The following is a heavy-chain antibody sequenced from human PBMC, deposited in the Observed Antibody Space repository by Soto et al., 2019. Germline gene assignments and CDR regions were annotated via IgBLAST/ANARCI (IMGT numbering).Heavy chain of an antibody. Sequence: SETLSLTCAVYGGSFSGEYWSWIRQPPGKGLEWIGEINHSGSTNYNPSLKSRVTISVDTSKNQFSLKLSSVTAADTAVYYCARGTLLLWFGELSRHYNWFDPWGQGTLVT. CDR2: INHSGST. CDR3: ARGTLLLWFGELSRHYNWFDP. J-gene: IGHJ5*02. CDR1: GGSFSGEY. V-gene: IGHV4-34*01. D-gene: IGHD3-10*01.